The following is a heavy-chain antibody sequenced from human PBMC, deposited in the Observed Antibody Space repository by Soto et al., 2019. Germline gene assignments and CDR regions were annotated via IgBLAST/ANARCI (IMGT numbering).Heavy chain of an antibody. J-gene: IGHJ5*02. CDR1: GGSISSGGYS. D-gene: IGHD6-6*01. Sequence: PSETLSLTCAVFGGSISSGGYSWSWIRQPPGKGLEWIGYIYHSGSTYYNPSLKSRVTISVDRSKNQFSLKLSSVTAADTAVYYCARGGPYSSSSGNWFDPWGQGTLVTVSS. V-gene: IGHV4-30-2*01. CDR2: IYHSGST. CDR3: ARGGPYSSSSGNWFDP.